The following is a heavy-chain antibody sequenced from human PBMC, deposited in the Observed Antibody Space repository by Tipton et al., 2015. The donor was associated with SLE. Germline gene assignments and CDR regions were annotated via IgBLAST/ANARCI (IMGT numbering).Heavy chain of an antibody. Sequence: TLSLTCTASGGSISTYSWNWIRQPAGKGPEWIGRFYIGGSINYNPSLRSRVTMSADTSKNHFSLKLISVTAADTAVYYCAREFLNPVTTVHYYFDLWGRGTLVTVSS. V-gene: IGHV4-4*07. CDR3: AREFLNPVTTVHYYFDL. J-gene: IGHJ2*01. CDR1: GGSISTYS. D-gene: IGHD4-11*01. CDR2: FYIGGSI.